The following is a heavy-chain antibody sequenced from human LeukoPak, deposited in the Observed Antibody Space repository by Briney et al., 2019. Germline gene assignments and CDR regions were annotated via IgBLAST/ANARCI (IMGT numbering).Heavy chain of an antibody. Sequence: GESLKISCKGSGYSFTSYWIGWVRQMPGKGLEWVGIIYPGDSDTRYSPSFQGQVTISADKSISTAYLQWSSLKASDTAMYYCATGGLRLGELSPLDYWGQGTLVTVSS. D-gene: IGHD3-16*02. CDR1: GYSFTSYW. CDR2: IYPGDSDT. CDR3: ATGGLRLGELSPLDY. V-gene: IGHV5-51*01. J-gene: IGHJ4*02.